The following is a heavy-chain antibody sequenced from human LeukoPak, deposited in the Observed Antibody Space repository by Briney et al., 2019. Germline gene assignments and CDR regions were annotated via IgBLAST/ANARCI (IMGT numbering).Heavy chain of an antibody. V-gene: IGHV4-34*01. D-gene: IGHD4-17*01. CDR2: INHSGSA. CDR3: ARGQGTVTTH. CDR1: GGSFSGYY. J-gene: IGHJ4*02. Sequence: PSETLSLTCAVYGGSFSGYYWTWIRQPPGNGLEWIGEINHSGSANYNPTLKSRVTISLDTSKNQFSLKLSSVTAADTAVYYCARGQGTVTTHWGQGTLVTVSS.